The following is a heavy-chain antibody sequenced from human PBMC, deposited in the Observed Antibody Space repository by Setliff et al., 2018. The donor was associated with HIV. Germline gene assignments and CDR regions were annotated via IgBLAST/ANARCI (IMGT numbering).Heavy chain of an antibody. J-gene: IGHJ4*01. CDR3: VRHDPPNSGRFYFDL. CDR2: ICHTANT. V-gene: IGHV4-39*01. CDR1: GGSISTYSYY. Sequence: SETLSLTCSVFGGSISTYSYYWGWVRQPPGMGLEWIGSICHTANTHYSPSLETRVAIFVDTSKNQFSLRLSSVTAADSAMYYCVRHDPPNSGRFYFDLWGRGTLVTVSS. D-gene: IGHD1-26*01.